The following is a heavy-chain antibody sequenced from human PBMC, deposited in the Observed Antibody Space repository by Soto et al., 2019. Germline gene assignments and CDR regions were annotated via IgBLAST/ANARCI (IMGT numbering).Heavy chain of an antibody. J-gene: IGHJ4*02. Sequence: ASVKVSCKASGYTFTSYGISWVRQAPGQGLEWMGWISAYNGNTNYAQKLQGRVTMTTDTSTSTAYMELRSLRSDDTAVYYCARADEYSGYDSLLFDYWGQGTLVTVSS. CDR2: ISAYNGNT. CDR1: GYTFTSYG. D-gene: IGHD5-12*01. V-gene: IGHV1-18*01. CDR3: ARADEYSGYDSLLFDY.